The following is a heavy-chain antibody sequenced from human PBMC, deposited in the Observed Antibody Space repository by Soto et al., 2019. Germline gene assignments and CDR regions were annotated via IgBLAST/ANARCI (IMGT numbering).Heavy chain of an antibody. D-gene: IGHD2-2*01. CDR2: IYYSGST. Sequence: QVQLQESGPGLVKPSETLSLTCTVSGGSISSYYWSWIRQPPGKGLEWIGYIYYSGSTNYNPSLKRRVTISVDTSKTQFALKLSSVTAADTAVYYCARSLGYCISTSCYGYYYYGMDVWGQGTTVTVSS. J-gene: IGHJ6*02. V-gene: IGHV4-59*01. CDR1: GGSISSYY. CDR3: ARSLGYCISTSCYGYYYYGMDV.